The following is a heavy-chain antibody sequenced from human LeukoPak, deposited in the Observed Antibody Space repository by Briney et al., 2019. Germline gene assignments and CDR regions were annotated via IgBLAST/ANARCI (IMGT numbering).Heavy chain of an antibody. CDR3: ARGLSFEQQLATQDDY. J-gene: IGHJ4*02. CDR1: GGSISSSSYY. CDR2: IYYSGST. V-gene: IGHV4-39*07. Sequence: PSETLSLTCTVSGGSISSSSYYWGWIRQPPGKGLEWIGSIYYSGSTYYNPSLKSRVTISVDTSKNQFSLKLSSVTAADTAVYYCARGLSFEQQLATQDDYWGQGTLVTVSS. D-gene: IGHD6-13*01.